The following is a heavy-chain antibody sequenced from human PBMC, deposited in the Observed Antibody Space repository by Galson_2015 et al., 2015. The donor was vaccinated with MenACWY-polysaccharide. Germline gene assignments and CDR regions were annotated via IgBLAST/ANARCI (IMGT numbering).Heavy chain of an antibody. J-gene: IGHJ4*02. CDR1: GFTFSTYW. Sequence: SLRLSCAASGFTFSTYWMHWVRHAPGKGLVWVSRIKSDGSSTSYADSVKGRFTISRDNAKNTLYLRMNSLRAEDTAAYYCARGYSGYDWGQGTLVTVSS. V-gene: IGHV3-74*01. D-gene: IGHD5-12*01. CDR3: ARGYSGYD. CDR2: IKSDGSST.